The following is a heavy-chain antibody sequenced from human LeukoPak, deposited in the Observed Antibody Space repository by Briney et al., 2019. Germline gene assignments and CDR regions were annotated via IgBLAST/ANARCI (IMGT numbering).Heavy chain of an antibody. CDR1: GGSISSSSYY. J-gene: IGHJ2*01. V-gene: IGHV4-39*07. Sequence: SETLSLTCTVSGGSISSSSYYWGWIRQPPGKGLEWIGSIYYSGSTYYNPSLKSRVTISVDTSKNQFSLKLSSVTAADTAVYYCAREVEGIVVVGAAHYWYFDLWGRGTLVTVSS. D-gene: IGHD2-15*01. CDR3: AREVEGIVVVGAAHYWYFDL. CDR2: IYYSGST.